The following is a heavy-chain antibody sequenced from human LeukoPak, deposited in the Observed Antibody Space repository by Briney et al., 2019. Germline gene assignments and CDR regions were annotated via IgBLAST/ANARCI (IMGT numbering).Heavy chain of an antibody. D-gene: IGHD6-19*01. Sequence: SETLSLTCTVSGGSISGYYWSWIRQPPGKGLEWIGYIFYSGNTNYNSSLKSRVTISVDTSKNQFSLKLSSVTAADTAVYYCARHLYSSGYVFDYWGQGTLVTVSS. CDR3: ARHLYSSGYVFDY. CDR2: IFYSGNT. J-gene: IGHJ4*02. CDR1: GGSISGYY. V-gene: IGHV4-59*08.